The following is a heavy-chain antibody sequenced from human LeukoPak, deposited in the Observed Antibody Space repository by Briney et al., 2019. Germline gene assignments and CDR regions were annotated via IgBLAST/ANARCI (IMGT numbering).Heavy chain of an antibody. V-gene: IGHV1-2*02. CDR2: INPNSGGT. Sequence: GASVKVSCKASGYTFTGYYMHWVRQAPGQGLEWMGWINPNSGGTNYAQKFQGRVTMTRDTSISTAYMELSRLRSDDTAVHYCARDPGITMIVVVNTLDYWGQGTLVTVSS. CDR1: GYTFTGYY. CDR3: ARDPGITMIVVVNTLDY. D-gene: IGHD3-22*01. J-gene: IGHJ4*02.